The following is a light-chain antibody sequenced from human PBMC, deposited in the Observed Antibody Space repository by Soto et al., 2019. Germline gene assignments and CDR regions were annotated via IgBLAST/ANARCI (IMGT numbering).Light chain of an antibody. Sequence: DIQMTQSPSTRSASVGDRVTLTCRASQTISGWLAWYQQKPGRAPKLLIYDASSLESGVTSRFSGTGSGTEYTLTISSLQPDDFGTYYCQPYKNLYTFGQGTKV. J-gene: IGKJ2*01. CDR1: QTISGW. V-gene: IGKV1-5*01. CDR2: DAS. CDR3: QPYKNLYT.